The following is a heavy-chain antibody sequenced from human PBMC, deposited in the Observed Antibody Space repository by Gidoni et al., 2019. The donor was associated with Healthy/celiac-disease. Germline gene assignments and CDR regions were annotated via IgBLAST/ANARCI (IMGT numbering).Heavy chain of an antibody. Sequence: QVQLVQSGAEVKTPGSSVKVSCKASGGTLSRYAIRWVRQAPGQGLEWMGGLIPIFGTANYAQKFQGRVTITADESTSTAYMELSSLRSEDTAVYYCARECCSSGWYAHYYYGMDVWGQGTTVTVSS. CDR3: ARECCSSGWYAHYYYGMDV. V-gene: IGHV1-69*01. CDR2: LIPIFGTA. CDR1: GGTLSRYA. J-gene: IGHJ6*02. D-gene: IGHD6-19*01.